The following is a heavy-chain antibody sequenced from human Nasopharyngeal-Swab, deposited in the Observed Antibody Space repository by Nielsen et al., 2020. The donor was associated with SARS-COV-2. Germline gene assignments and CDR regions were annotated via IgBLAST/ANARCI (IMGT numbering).Heavy chain of an antibody. CDR3: ARGGTYYDFWSGYYNYYYGMDV. Sequence: GGSLTLSCAASGFTFSSYEMNWVRQAPGKGLEWVSYISSSGSTIYYADSVKGRFTISRDNAKNSLYLQMNSLRAEDTAVYYCARGGTYYDFWSGYYNYYYGMDVWGQGTTVTVSS. V-gene: IGHV3-48*03. CDR2: ISSSGSTI. J-gene: IGHJ6*02. D-gene: IGHD3-3*01. CDR1: GFTFSSYE.